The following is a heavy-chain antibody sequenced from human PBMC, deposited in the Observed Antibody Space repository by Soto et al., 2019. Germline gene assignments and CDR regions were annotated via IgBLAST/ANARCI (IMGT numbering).Heavy chain of an antibody. CDR2: VHYSGST. CDR3: ARQHYYDSSGYYTWN. V-gene: IGHV4-39*01. CDR1: GGSIRSNIYY. D-gene: IGHD3-22*01. Sequence: QLQLQESGPGLVKPSETLSLTCSVSGGSIRSNIYYWGWIRQPPGKGLEWIATVHYSGSTYYTPSLKTPATTSAATSTTQFSLRLNSVTAADTAVYYCARQHYYDSSGYYTWNWGQGTLVTVSS. J-gene: IGHJ4*02.